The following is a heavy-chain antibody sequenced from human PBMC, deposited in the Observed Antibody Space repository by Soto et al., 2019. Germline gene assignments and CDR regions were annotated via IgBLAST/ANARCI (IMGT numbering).Heavy chain of an antibody. CDR1: GGTISSYA. J-gene: IGHJ6*02. CDR2: IIPIFGTA. CDR3: ARSIDYYGSGGYYPYYYYGMDV. D-gene: IGHD3-10*01. Sequence: GASVKLSCKASGGTISSYAISWVRQATRQGLEWMGGIIPIFGTANYAQKFQGRVTITADKSTSTAYMELSSLRSEDTAVYYCARSIDYYGSGGYYPYYYYGMDVWGQGTTVTVSS. V-gene: IGHV1-69*06.